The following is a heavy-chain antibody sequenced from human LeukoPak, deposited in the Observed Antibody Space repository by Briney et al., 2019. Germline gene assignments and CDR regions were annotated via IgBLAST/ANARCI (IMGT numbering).Heavy chain of an antibody. J-gene: IGHJ5*02. Sequence: PGGSLTLSCAASGFTFTTYGMHWVRQAPGKGLECVAFIPYDGSNKYYPDSVKGRFTISRDNSNNTLYLQMNSLRTDDTAVYYCARDTPLAPWGQGTLVTVSS. CDR2: IPYDGSNK. CDR3: ARDTPLAP. V-gene: IGHV3-30*02. CDR1: GFTFTTYG.